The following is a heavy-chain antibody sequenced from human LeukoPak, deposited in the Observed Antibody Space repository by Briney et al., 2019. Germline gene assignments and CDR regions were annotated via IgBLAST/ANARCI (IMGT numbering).Heavy chain of an antibody. CDR2: ISYDGSNK. J-gene: IGHJ3*02. CDR3: ARAYSGWLDIDAFDI. Sequence: PGGSLRLSCAASGFTFSSYGMHWVRQAPGKGLEWVAVISYDGSNKYYADSVKGRFTISRDNSKNTLYLQMNSLRAEDTAVYYCARAYSGWLDIDAFDIWGQGTMVTVSS. CDR1: GFTFSSYG. D-gene: IGHD6-19*01. V-gene: IGHV3-30*03.